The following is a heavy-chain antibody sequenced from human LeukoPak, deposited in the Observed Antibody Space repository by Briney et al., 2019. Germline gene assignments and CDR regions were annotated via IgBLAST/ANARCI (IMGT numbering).Heavy chain of an antibody. V-gene: IGHV4-4*07. CDR3: ARAARRPGGWTGGSYH. D-gene: IGHD6-19*01. J-gene: IGHJ4*02. CDR1: GGSISGYK. Sequence: SETLSLTCSVSGGSISGYKWAWIRQPAGKGLEWLGRSDDGGHTDYSPSLESRLTVSIDKSKNQVSLKLTSVTAADTAVYYCARAARRPGGWTGGSYHWGQGIPVTVSS. CDR2: SDDGGHT.